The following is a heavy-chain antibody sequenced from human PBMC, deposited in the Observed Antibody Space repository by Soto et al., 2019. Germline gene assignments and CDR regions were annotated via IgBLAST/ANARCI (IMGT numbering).Heavy chain of an antibody. J-gene: IGHJ6*02. D-gene: IGHD2-15*01. Sequence: SETLSLTCSDSGYSVSSSDHYWAWIRQTPGKGLEWIGSMFYSGLTYYNPSLKSRVTLSVDTSKNHFSVRLNSVTAADTAVYYCAPLTVSLSGPYGIHVWGQGTTVTVSS. CDR1: GYSVSSSDHY. V-gene: IGHV4-39*01. CDR3: APLTVSLSGPYGIHV. CDR2: MFYSGLT.